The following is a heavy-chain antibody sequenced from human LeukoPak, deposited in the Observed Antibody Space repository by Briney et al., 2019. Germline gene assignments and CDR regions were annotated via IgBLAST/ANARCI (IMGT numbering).Heavy chain of an antibody. CDR1: GGSISSYY. Sequence: PSETLSLTSTVSGGSISSYYWSWIPQPPGKGLEWIGYIYYSGSTNYNPSLKSRVTISVATSKNQFSLKLSSVTAADTAVYYCARVTHSSSWFFDYWGQGTLVTVSS. D-gene: IGHD6-13*01. CDR2: IYYSGST. V-gene: IGHV4-59*01. CDR3: ARVTHSSSWFFDY. J-gene: IGHJ4*02.